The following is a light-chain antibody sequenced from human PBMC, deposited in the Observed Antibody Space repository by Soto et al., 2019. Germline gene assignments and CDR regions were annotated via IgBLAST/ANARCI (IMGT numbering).Light chain of an antibody. Sequence: EIMLTQSPGTLSLSPGERATLSCSASQSVSSSYLAWYQQTPGQAPRLLIYGASSRAAGIPDRFSGSGSGTDFTLTISRLEPEDFAVYYCQQYGSSRFTFGPGTKVDIK. CDR3: QQYGSSRFT. CDR1: QSVSSSY. J-gene: IGKJ3*01. V-gene: IGKV3-20*01. CDR2: GAS.